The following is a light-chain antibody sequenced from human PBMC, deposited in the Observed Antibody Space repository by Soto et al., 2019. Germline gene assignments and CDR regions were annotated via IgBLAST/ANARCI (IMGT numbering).Light chain of an antibody. Sequence: QSVLTQPPSVSGAPGQRVSISCLGSSSNIGAGYDVQWYQHLPGTAPKLVMYGHNNRPSGVPARFSASKSGSSASLAITGLQAEDEAVYYCQSYDRSLSGVVFGGGTKLTVL. V-gene: IGLV1-40*01. CDR1: SSNIGAGYD. J-gene: IGLJ2*01. CDR3: QSYDRSLSGVV. CDR2: GHN.